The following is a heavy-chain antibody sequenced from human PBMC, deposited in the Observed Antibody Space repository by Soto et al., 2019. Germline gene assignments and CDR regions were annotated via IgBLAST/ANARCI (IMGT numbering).Heavy chain of an antibody. CDR2: INHSGRT. Sequence: SETLSLTCAVYGGSFSGYYWSWIRQPPGKGLEWIGEINHSGRTNYNPSLKSRVTISVDTSKKQFSLKLSSVTAAYTAVYYCARGPAGGRKIYYDYYGMDVWGQGTTVTVYS. CDR3: ARGPAGGRKIYYDYYGMDV. J-gene: IGHJ6*02. D-gene: IGHD2-15*01. V-gene: IGHV4-34*01. CDR1: GGSFSGYY.